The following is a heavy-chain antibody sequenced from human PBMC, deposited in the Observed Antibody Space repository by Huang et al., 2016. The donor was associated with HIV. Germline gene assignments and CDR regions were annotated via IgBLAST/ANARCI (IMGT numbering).Heavy chain of an antibody. V-gene: IGHV4-39*02. Sequence: QLQLQESGPGLLKPSETLSLTCTVSGGSIRTNDYYWGWTRQPPGKGLEWRGSIYYGGATYYNPSLRSRLTISVDMSKNQFSLRLTSVTAADTGVYYCARESYHRLFFGSWYGFSLDYWGQGTLVTVSS. CDR2: IYYGGAT. D-gene: IGHD6-13*01. J-gene: IGHJ4*02. CDR3: ARESYHRLFFGSWYGFSLDY. CDR1: GGSIRTNDYY.